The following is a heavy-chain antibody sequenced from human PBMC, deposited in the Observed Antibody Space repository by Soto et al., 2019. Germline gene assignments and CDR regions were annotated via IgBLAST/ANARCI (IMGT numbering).Heavy chain of an antibody. CDR3: ARAPSSGWYSGY. Sequence: EVQLVESGGGLVKPGGSLRLSCAASGFTFSSYGMNWVRQAPGKGLEWVSSISSSSTYIYYADSVKGRFTISRDNAKNALYLQMNSLRAEDTAVYYCARAPSSGWYSGYWVQGTLVTVSS. D-gene: IGHD6-19*01. CDR2: ISSSSTYI. J-gene: IGHJ4*02. CDR1: GFTFSSYG. V-gene: IGHV3-21*01.